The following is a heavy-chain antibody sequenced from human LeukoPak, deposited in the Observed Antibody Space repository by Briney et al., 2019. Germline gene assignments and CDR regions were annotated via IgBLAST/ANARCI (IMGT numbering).Heavy chain of an antibody. CDR3: AGAPRIVGYTSRELGHWYFDL. CDR2: IKQDGSEK. V-gene: IGHV3-7*01. J-gene: IGHJ2*01. Sequence: GGSLRLSCAASGFTFSSYWMSWVRQAPGKGLEWVANIKQDGSEKYYVDSVKGRFTISRDNAKNSLYLQMNSLRAEDTAVYYCAGAPRIVGYTSRELGHWYFDLWGRGTLVTVSS. D-gene: IGHD6-13*01. CDR1: GFTFSSYW.